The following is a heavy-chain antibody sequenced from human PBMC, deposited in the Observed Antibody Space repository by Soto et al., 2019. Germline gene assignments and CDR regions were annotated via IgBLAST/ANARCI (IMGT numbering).Heavy chain of an antibody. Sequence: SGPTLVNPTQTLTLTCTFSGFSLSTSGVGVGWIRQPPGKALERLALIYWNDDKRYSPSLKSRLTITKDTSKNQVVLTMTNMDPVDTATYYCARDIVVVVAATTYNWFDPWGQGTLVTVSS. CDR3: ARDIVVVVAATTYNWFDP. CDR2: IYWNDDK. J-gene: IGHJ5*02. D-gene: IGHD2-15*01. V-gene: IGHV2-5*01. CDR1: GFSLSTSGVG.